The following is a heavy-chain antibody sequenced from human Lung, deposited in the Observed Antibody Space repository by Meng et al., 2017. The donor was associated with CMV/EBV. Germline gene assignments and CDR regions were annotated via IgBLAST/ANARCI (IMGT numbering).Heavy chain of an antibody. Sequence: GEXXKISCAASGFTVSSNYMSWVRQAPGKGLEWVSVIYSGGSTYYADSVKGRFTISRDNSKNTLYLQMNSLRAEDTAVYYCAQGPPFDYWAQGKLVNGAS. CDR2: IYSGGST. V-gene: IGHV3-66*02. CDR1: GFTVSSNY. CDR3: AQGPPFDY. J-gene: IGHJ4*02.